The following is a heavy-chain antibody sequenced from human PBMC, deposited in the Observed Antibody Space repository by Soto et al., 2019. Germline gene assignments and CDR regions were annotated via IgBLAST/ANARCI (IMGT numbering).Heavy chain of an antibody. CDR3: ARPIAAAGNYYGMDV. J-gene: IGHJ6*02. V-gene: IGHV5-51*01. CDR1: GYSFTIYW. D-gene: IGHD6-13*01. CDR2: IYPGDSDT. Sequence: PGESLKISCNGSGYSFTIYWIGWVRQMPGKGLEWMGIIYPGDSDTRYSPSFQGQVTISADKSISTAYLQWSSLKASDTAMYYCARPIAAAGNYYGMDVWGQGTTVTVSS.